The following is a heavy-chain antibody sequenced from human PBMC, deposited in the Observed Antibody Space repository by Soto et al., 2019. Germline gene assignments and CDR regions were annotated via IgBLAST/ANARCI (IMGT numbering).Heavy chain of an antibody. CDR3: ARITTSSASYAIDY. Sequence: SETLSLTCTVSGGSVSSGSYYWSWIRQPPGKGLEWIGYIYYSGSTNYNPSLKSRVTISVDTSQNQFSLRLDSVTAADTAVYYCARITTSSASYAIDYWCQAALVTVSS. D-gene: IGHD6-25*01. V-gene: IGHV4-61*01. CDR2: IYYSGST. J-gene: IGHJ4*02. CDR1: GGSVSSGSYY.